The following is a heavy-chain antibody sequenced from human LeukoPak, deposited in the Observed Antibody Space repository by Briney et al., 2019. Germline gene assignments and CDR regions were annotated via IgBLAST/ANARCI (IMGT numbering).Heavy chain of an antibody. CDR2: IYHSGST. V-gene: IGHV4-39*07. J-gene: IGHJ4*02. CDR1: GGSISSGSYY. CDR3: ARETEWAMVADY. D-gene: IGHD5-18*01. Sequence: SQTLSLTCTVSGGSISSGSYYWSWIPQPPGKGVEWIGSIYHSGSTYYNPSLKSRVTISVDTSKNQFSLKLSSVTAADTAVYYCARETEWAMVADYWGQGTLVTVSS.